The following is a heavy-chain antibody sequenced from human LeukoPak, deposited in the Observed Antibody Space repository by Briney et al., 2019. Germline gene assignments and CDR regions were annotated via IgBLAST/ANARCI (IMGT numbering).Heavy chain of an antibody. CDR3: ARGGSYYDFWSGYYDYYYYMDV. CDR1: GGSISSYY. D-gene: IGHD3-3*01. CDR2: NYYSGST. V-gene: IGHV4-59*01. Sequence: SETLSLTCTVSGGSISSYYWTWIRQPTGKGLEWIGYNYYSGSTNYNPSLKSRVTISVDTSNNQFSLRLTSVTAADTAVYYCARGGSYYDFWSGYYDYYYYMDVWGKGTTVTVSS. J-gene: IGHJ6*03.